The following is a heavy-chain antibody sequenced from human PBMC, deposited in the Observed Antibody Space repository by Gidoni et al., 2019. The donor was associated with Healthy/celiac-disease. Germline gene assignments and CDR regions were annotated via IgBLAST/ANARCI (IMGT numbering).Heavy chain of an antibody. CDR3: AASKGGRY. CDR1: GFTVSSNY. D-gene: IGHD3-16*01. CDR2: IYNDGST. Sequence: EVQVVESGGGLVQPGGSLRRSCAASGFTVSSNYMSWVRQAPGKGLEWVSVIYNDGSTYYADSVKGRFTISRDNSKNTLHLQMNSLRTEDTAVYYCAASKGGRYWGQGTLVTVSS. V-gene: IGHV3-66*02. J-gene: IGHJ4*02.